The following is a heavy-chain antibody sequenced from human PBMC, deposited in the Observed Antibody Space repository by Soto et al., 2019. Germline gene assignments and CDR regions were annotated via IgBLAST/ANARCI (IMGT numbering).Heavy chain of an antibody. J-gene: IGHJ5*01. CDR1: GDSISTVDYF. Sequence: SETLSLTCSVSGDSISTVDYFWAWIHQPPGQALEYIGYIYKSTTTYYNPSFESRVAISLDTSKSQFSLNVTSVTAADTAVYFCARGRYCLTGRCFPNWFDSWGQGTLVTVSS. CDR3: ARGRYCLTGRCFPNWFDS. V-gene: IGHV4-30-4*01. CDR2: IYKSTTT. D-gene: IGHD2-15*01.